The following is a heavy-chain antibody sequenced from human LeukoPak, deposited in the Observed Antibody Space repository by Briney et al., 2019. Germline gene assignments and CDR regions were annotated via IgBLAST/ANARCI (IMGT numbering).Heavy chain of an antibody. J-gene: IGHJ4*02. Sequence: PSETLSLTCTVSGGSISSYYWSWIRQPPGKGLEWIGEINHSGSTNYNPSLKSRVTISVDTSKNQFSLKLSSVTAADTAVYYCARVGYYYDSSGYSTIDYWGQGTLVTVSS. CDR2: INHSGST. CDR3: ARVGYYYDSSGYSTIDY. CDR1: GGSISSYY. V-gene: IGHV4-34*01. D-gene: IGHD3-22*01.